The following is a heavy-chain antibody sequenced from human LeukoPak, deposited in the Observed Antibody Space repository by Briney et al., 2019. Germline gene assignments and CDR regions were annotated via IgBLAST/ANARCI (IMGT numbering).Heavy chain of an antibody. D-gene: IGHD4-17*01. CDR1: GGSISSYY. J-gene: IGHJ4*02. CDR2: IYYSGST. Sequence: SETLSLTCTVSGGSISSYYWSWIRQPPGKGLEWIGYIYYSGSTNYNPSLKSRVTISVDTSKNQFSLKLSSVTAADTAVYYCARAGADDGDHIDYWGQGTLVTVSS. V-gene: IGHV4-59*01. CDR3: ARAGADDGDHIDY.